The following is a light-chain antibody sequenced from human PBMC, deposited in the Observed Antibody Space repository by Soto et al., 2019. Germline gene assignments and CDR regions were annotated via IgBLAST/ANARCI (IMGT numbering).Light chain of an antibody. J-gene: IGKJ3*01. Sequence: DIPMTQSPSSLSASVGDRVAITCRATQAISAYLNWYQQKPGKALKHLIYGASNLQSGVPSRFSGSGSGTDFARTISGLHPEDFGIYYCQQTYSLPISFGPGTKVDVK. V-gene: IGKV1-39*01. CDR1: QAISAY. CDR3: QQTYSLPIS. CDR2: GAS.